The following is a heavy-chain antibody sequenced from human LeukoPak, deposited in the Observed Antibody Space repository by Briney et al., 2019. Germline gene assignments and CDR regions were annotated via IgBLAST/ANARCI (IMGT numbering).Heavy chain of an antibody. V-gene: IGHV4-61*02. CDR1: GGSISSGSYY. D-gene: IGHD3-22*01. J-gene: IGHJ3*02. Sequence: SQTLSLTCTASGGSISSGSYYWSWIRQPAGKGLEWIGRINTSGSTNYNPSLKSRVTMSVDTSKNQFSLKLTSVTAADTAVYYCAKDRYYYDSSGYYSAFDTWGQGTMVTVSS. CDR2: INTSGST. CDR3: AKDRYYYDSSGYYSAFDT.